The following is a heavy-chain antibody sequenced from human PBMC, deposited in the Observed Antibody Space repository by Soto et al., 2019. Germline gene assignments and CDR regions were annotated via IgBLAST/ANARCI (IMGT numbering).Heavy chain of an antibody. CDR3: ARRIVVVPAAIAWFDP. CDR2: IYYSGST. CDR1: GGSISSYY. D-gene: IGHD2-2*01. V-gene: IGHV4-59*08. Sequence: SETLSLTCTVSGGSISSYYWSWIRQPPGKGLEWIGYIYYSGSTNYNPSLKSRVTISVDTSKNQFSLKLSSVTAADTAVYYCARRIVVVPAAIAWFDPWGQGTLVTVSS. J-gene: IGHJ5*02.